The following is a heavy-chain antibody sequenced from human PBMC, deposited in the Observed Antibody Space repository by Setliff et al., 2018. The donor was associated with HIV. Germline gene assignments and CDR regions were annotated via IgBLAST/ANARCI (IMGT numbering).Heavy chain of an antibody. CDR1: GGSISSGDYY. J-gene: IGHJ5*02. Sequence: SETLSLTCTVSGGSISSGDYYWSWIRQPPGKGLEWIGNIYDSESTYYKPSLKSRVTISVDTSKNHFPLKLNSVTAADTAVYYCSRAPGPYGDYNWFDPWGQGALVTVS. D-gene: IGHD4-17*01. CDR2: IYDSEST. V-gene: IGHV4-30-4*08. CDR3: SRAPGPYGDYNWFDP.